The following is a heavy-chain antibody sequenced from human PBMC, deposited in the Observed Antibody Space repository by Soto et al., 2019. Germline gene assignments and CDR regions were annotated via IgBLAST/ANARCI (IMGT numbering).Heavy chain of an antibody. CDR3: AVLLAGGGGDGN. CDR2: VQNGGTT. V-gene: IGHV4-61*01. D-gene: IGHD3-10*01. CDR1: GASVNNRNYH. Sequence: QVQLQESGPGLVKPSETLSLTCTVSGASVNNRNYHWSWIRQPPGRGLEWIGQVQNGGTTEFDSSSLNSPLTFSIDASKNQCSLKLNSVTAADTAIYYCAVLLAGGGGDGNWGQGTLVTVSS. J-gene: IGHJ4*02.